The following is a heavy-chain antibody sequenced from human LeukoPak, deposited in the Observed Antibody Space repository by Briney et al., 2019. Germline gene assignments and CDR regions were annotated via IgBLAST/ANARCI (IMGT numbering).Heavy chain of an antibody. Sequence: SETLSLTCTVSGGSISSYYWSRIRQPPGKGLXXXXYISYSGSTNYNPSLKSRVTISVDTSKNQFSLKLSSVTAADTAVYDCARGGYYGSGGRFDPWGQGTLVTVSS. CDR1: GGSISSYY. J-gene: IGHJ5*02. D-gene: IGHD3-10*01. CDR2: ISYSGST. CDR3: ARGGYYGSGGRFDP. V-gene: IGHV4-59*01.